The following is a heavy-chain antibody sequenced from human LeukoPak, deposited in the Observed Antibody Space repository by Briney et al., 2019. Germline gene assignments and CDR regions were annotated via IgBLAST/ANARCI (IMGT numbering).Heavy chain of an antibody. CDR2: ISGSGGST. CDR3: ARGGTRTSRLDSSSPYYFDY. J-gene: IGHJ4*02. CDR1: GFTFSSYG. Sequence: GGSLRLSCAASGFTFSSYGMSWVRQAPGKGLEWVSAISGSGGSTYYADSVKGRFTISRDNAKNSLYLQMNSLRAEDTAVYYCARGGTRTSRLDSSSPYYFDYWGQGTLVTVSS. D-gene: IGHD6-6*01. V-gene: IGHV3-23*01.